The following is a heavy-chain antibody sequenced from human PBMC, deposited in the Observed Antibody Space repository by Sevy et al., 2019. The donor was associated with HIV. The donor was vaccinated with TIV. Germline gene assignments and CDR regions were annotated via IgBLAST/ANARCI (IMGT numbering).Heavy chain of an antibody. J-gene: IGHJ4*02. CDR3: ARDPDILSGYPSHYFDY. CDR1: GFSFSKYW. V-gene: IGHV3-7*01. Sequence: EGSLRLSCAASGFSFSKYWMSWVRQAPGKDLEWVANIKEDGSQKNYLESVKGRFTISRDNAKNLLYLQMNNLRADDTAVYYCARDPDILSGYPSHYFDYWGQGTLVTVSS. CDR2: IKEDGSQK. D-gene: IGHD3-9*01.